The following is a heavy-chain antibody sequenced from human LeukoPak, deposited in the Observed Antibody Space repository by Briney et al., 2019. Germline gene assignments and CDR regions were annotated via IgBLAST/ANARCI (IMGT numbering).Heavy chain of an antibody. Sequence: ASVKVSCKASGYTFTSYGISWVRQAPGQGLEWMGWISAYSGNTNYAQKLQGRVTMTTDTSTSTAYMELRSLRSDDTAVYYCARGRYQLPGDYYYCYMDVWGKGTTVTVSS. CDR1: GYTFTSYG. CDR2: ISAYSGNT. V-gene: IGHV1-18*01. J-gene: IGHJ6*03. D-gene: IGHD2-2*01. CDR3: ARGRYQLPGDYYYCYMDV.